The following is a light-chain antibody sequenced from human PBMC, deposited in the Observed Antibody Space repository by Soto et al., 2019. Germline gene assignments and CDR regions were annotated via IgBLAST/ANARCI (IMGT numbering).Light chain of an antibody. J-gene: IGLJ1*01. Sequence: QSVLTQPPSVSGAPGQRVTISCTGNSSNIGARYDVHWFQQLPGTAPKLLIFGNTNRPSGVPDRFSGSKSGTSASLAITGLQAEDEADYYCQSFDRSLSYVFGGGTKVTVL. CDR3: QSFDRSLSYV. CDR2: GNT. V-gene: IGLV1-40*01. CDR1: SSNIGARYD.